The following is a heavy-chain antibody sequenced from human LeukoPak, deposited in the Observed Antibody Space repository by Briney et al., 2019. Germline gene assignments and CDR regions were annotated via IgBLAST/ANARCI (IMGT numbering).Heavy chain of an antibody. CDR1: GFSLSTSGMC. Sequence: SGPALVKPTQTLTLTCTFSGFSLSTSGMCVGGIRQSPGKALEWLARIDWDDDKYYSTSLKTRLTISKDTSKNQVVLTMTNMDPVDTATYYCARIRYDSSGYPPNFDYWGQGTLVTVSS. D-gene: IGHD3-22*01. CDR3: ARIRYDSSGYPPNFDY. CDR2: IDWDDDK. J-gene: IGHJ4*02. V-gene: IGHV2-70*11.